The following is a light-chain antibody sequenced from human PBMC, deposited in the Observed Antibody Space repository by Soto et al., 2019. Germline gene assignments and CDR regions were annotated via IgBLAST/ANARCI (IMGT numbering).Light chain of an antibody. CDR1: QSVSSF. Sequence: EIVLTQSPATLSLSPGERATLSCRASQSVSSFLAWYQQKPGQAPRLIIYGASTRATGIPARFSGSGSGTELTLTISSLQSEDFAVYYCQQYNNWPLTFGGGTKVDIK. V-gene: IGKV3-15*01. J-gene: IGKJ4*01. CDR2: GAS. CDR3: QQYNNWPLT.